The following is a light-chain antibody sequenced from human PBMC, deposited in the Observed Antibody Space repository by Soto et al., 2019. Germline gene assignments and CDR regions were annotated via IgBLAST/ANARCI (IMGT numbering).Light chain of an antibody. CDR2: EVT. V-gene: IGLV2-23*02. CDR3: SSYAGGNTAV. Sequence: QSALTQPASVSGSPGQSITISCTGTTSDVATYNLVSWYQQHPDKAPKLMIYEVTKRLSGVSNRFSGSKSGDTASLTISGLQADDEADYYCSSYAGGNTAVFGGGTKVTVL. CDR1: TSDVATYNL. J-gene: IGLJ2*01.